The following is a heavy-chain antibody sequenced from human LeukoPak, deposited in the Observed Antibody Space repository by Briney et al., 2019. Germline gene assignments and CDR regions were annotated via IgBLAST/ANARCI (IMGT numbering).Heavy chain of an antibody. CDR2: MNPNSGNT. J-gene: IGHJ6*03. CDR1: GYTFTSYD. Sequence: GASVKVSCKASGYTFTSYDINWVRQATGQGLEWMGWMNPNSGNTGYAQKFQGRVTITRNTSISTAYMELSSLRAEDTAVYYCARMIVVVTATYMDVWGKGTTVTISS. V-gene: IGHV1-8*03. D-gene: IGHD2-21*02. CDR3: ARMIVVVTATYMDV.